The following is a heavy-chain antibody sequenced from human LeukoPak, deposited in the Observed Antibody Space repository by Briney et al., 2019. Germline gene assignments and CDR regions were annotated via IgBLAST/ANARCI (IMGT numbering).Heavy chain of an antibody. D-gene: IGHD6-13*01. CDR3: ARHASPYSSNYYFDY. V-gene: IGHV5-51*01. Sequence: GESLKISCKGSGYSFLSHWIGWVRQMPGKGLEWMGIIYPGDSDTRYNPSFQGQVTISADRSISTAYLQWSSLKASDTAMYYCARHASPYSSNYYFDYWGQGALVTVSS. CDR1: GYSFLSHW. CDR2: IYPGDSDT. J-gene: IGHJ4*02.